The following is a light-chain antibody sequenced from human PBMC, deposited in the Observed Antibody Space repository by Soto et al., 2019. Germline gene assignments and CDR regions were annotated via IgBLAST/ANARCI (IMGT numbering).Light chain of an antibody. CDR3: QQFENSIPSIT. CDR1: QGIASS. Sequence: DIQLTQSPSFLSASVGDRVTITCRASQGIASSLAWYQQKGGKAPKLLIYGASSLQSGVPSRFSGSVSETEFTLTISSLQSEDFATYYCQQFENSIPSITFGQGTRLEI. CDR2: GAS. J-gene: IGKJ5*01. V-gene: IGKV1-9*01.